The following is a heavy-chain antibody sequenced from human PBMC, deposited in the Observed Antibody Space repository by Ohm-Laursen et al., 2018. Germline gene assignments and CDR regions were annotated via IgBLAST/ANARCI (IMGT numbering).Heavy chain of an antibody. D-gene: IGHD7-27*01. Sequence: ASVKVSCKVSGYTLTKLSMHWVRQAPGKGLEWMGGFDPEDGETIYAQKLQGRVTVTYAQKFQGRVTMTEDTSTETAYMELSRLTFEDTAVYYCATDLPLTGAEGDYWGQGTLVSVSS. CDR1: GYTLTKLS. J-gene: IGHJ4*02. V-gene: IGHV1-24*01. CDR2: FDPEDGET. CDR3: ATDLPLTGAEGDY.